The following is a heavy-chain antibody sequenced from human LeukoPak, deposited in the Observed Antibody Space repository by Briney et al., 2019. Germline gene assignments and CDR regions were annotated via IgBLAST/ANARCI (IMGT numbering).Heavy chain of an antibody. CDR3: ARGARRGSDDFDY. J-gene: IGHJ4*02. CDR2: SSVYRGNT. CDR1: GYTFTSYA. D-gene: IGHD1-26*01. Sequence: ATVKASSKASGYTFTSYAITWGRQSPGQRLKCMGWSSVYRGNTNYAQKVHGRVTINTDRTPSTAYMELRSLRSDDTAVYCCARGARRGSDDFDYWGEGTLVTVSS. V-gene: IGHV1-18*01.